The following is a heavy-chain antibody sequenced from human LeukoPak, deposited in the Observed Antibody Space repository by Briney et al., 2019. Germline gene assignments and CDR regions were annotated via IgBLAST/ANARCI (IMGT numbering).Heavy chain of an antibody. Sequence: SETLSLTCAVYGGSFSGYYWSWIRQPPGKGLEWIGEINHSGSTNYNPSLKSRVTISVDTSKNQFSLELSSVTAADTAVYYCARDPMVRGVIRNGWFDPWGQGTLVTVSS. J-gene: IGHJ5*02. V-gene: IGHV4-34*01. D-gene: IGHD3-10*01. CDR3: ARDPMVRGVIRNGWFDP. CDR1: GGSFSGYY. CDR2: INHSGST.